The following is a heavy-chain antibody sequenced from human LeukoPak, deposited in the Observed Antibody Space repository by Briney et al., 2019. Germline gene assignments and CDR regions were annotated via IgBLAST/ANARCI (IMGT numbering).Heavy chain of an antibody. V-gene: IGHV1-2*02. D-gene: IGHD3-10*01. Sequence: APVKVSCKASGYTFTGYYMHWVRQAPGQGLEWMGWINPNSGGTNYAQKFQGRVTMTRDTSISTAYMELSRPRSDDTAVYYCARWTGVYFDYWGQGTLVTVSS. CDR1: GYTFTGYY. CDR2: INPNSGGT. J-gene: IGHJ4*02. CDR3: ARWTGVYFDY.